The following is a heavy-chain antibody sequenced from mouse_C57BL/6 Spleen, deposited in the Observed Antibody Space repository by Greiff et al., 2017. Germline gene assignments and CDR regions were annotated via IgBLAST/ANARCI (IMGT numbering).Heavy chain of an antibody. V-gene: IGHV1-59*01. CDR3: ARDSRGVFAY. CDR2: IDPSDSYT. Sequence: QVQLQQPGAELVRPGTSVTLSCKASGYTFTSSWMHWVKQRPGQGLEWIGVIDPSDSYTNYNQKFKGKATLTVDTSSSTAYMQLSSLTSEDSAVYYCARDSRGVFAYWGQGTLVTVSA. J-gene: IGHJ3*01. D-gene: IGHD2-12*01. CDR1: GYTFTSSW.